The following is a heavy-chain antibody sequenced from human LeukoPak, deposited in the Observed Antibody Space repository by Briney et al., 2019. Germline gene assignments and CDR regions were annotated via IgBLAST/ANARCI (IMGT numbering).Heavy chain of an antibody. CDR3: ARSLSNYDFWSGQTAAYYFDY. D-gene: IGHD3-3*01. J-gene: IGHJ4*02. V-gene: IGHV4-59*01. Sequence: SETLSLTCTVSGGSISSYYWSWIRQPPGKGLEWIGYIYYSGSTNYNPSLKSRVTTSVDTSKNQFSLKLSSVTAADTAVYYCARSLSNYDFWSGQTAAYYFDYWGQGTLVTVSS. CDR1: GGSISSYY. CDR2: IYYSGST.